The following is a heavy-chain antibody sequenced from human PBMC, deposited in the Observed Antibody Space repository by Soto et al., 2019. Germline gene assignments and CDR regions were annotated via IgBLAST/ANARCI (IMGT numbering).Heavy chain of an antibody. CDR3: AKPRSSLEWPPFDP. CDR2: IKSDGFST. Sequence: QVKLVESGGGVVQPGRSLRLSCVASGFAFKSYGMHWVRQAPGKGPEWVAVIKSDGFSTDYVDSVKGRFAIFRDNSRNTLYFQMNNLRIEDTGGYYCAKPRSSLEWPPFDPWGHGTRVTVSS. D-gene: IGHD3-3*01. V-gene: IGHV3-30*18. J-gene: IGHJ5*02. CDR1: GFAFKSYG.